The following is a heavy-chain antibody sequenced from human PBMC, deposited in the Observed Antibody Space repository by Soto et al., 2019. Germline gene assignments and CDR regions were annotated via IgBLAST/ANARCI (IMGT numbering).Heavy chain of an antibody. CDR1: GYTFTSYG. J-gene: IGHJ3*02. CDR3: ARVGDQGLEGGDAFEM. D-gene: IGHD6-19*01. Sequence: QVQLVQSGAEVKKPGASVKVSCKASGYTFTSYGISWVRQAPGQGLERMGWISAYNGNTNYAQKLQGRVTMTTDTSTSTASMELRRLRTDDTDVYYCARVGDQGLEGGDAFEMWGQGTMVTVSS. CDR2: ISAYNGNT. V-gene: IGHV1-18*01.